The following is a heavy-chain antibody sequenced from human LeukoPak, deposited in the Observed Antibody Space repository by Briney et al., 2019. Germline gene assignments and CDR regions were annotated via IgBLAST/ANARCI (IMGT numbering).Heavy chain of an antibody. CDR2: MNPNSGGT. CDR3: TRVSYGQGSAIPPDY. D-gene: IGHD3-10*01. Sequence: VSVNLFHKASGYTFTDYYLHWVRQAPGQGLEWMGWMNPNSGGTNSAQKFKGRVTMTRDTSINTAYMDLTRLTSDDTAVYYCTRVSYGQGSAIPPDYWGQGTVVTVSS. CDR1: GYTFTDYY. J-gene: IGHJ4*02. V-gene: IGHV1-2*02.